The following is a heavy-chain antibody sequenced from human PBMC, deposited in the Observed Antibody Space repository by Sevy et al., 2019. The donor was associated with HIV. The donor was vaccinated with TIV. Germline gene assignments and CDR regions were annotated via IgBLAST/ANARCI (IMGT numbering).Heavy chain of an antibody. Sequence: GGSLRLSCAASGFSFDDHAMHWVRQAPGKGLEWVSGISWNSGSIGYADSVRGRFTISRDNARNSVYLEMNSLRAEDTAMYYCAREVGGSGSKWGQGTLVTVSS. D-gene: IGHD3-10*01. CDR1: GFSFDDHA. J-gene: IGHJ4*02. V-gene: IGHV3-9*01. CDR3: AREVGGSGSK. CDR2: ISWNSGSI.